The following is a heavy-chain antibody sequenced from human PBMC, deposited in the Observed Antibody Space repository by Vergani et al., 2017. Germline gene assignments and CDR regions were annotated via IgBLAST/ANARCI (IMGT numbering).Heavy chain of an antibody. CDR2: INPNGDAT. CDR1: GFIFTDYY. V-gene: IGHV1-2*02. D-gene: IGHD1-26*01. CDR3: ARDHQGPTTLDY. J-gene: IGHJ4*02. Sequence: QVQLVQSGAELKKPGASVRVSCKASGFIFTDYYIHWMRQAPGQGLEWIGWINPNGDATHYAQNFRGRVTLTRDTSSTTAYMDLASLTSDETAIYYCARDHQGPTTLDYWGQGSLVTVAS.